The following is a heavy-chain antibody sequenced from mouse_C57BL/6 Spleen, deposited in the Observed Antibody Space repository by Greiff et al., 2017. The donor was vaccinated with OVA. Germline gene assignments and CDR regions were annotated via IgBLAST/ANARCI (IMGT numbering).Heavy chain of an antibody. CDR3: ARDGGSYYIDY. J-gene: IGHJ2*01. V-gene: IGHV3-6*01. CDR1: GYSITSGYY. CDR2: ISYDGSN. Sequence: EVHLVESGPGLVKPSQSLSLTCSVTGYSITSGYYWNWIRQFPGNKLEWMGYISYDGSNNYNPSLKNRISITRDTSKNQFFLKLNSVTTEDTATYYGARDGGSYYIDYWGQGTTLTVSS.